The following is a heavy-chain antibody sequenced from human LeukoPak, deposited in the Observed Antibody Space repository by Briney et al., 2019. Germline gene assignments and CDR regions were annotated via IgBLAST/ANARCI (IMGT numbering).Heavy chain of an antibody. CDR1: GGSLSGFY. D-gene: IGHD2-15*01. J-gene: IGHJ4*02. V-gene: IGHV4-59*01. CDR3: ARGVVVAATHFDY. CDR2: IYYSGST. Sequence: SETLFLTCTVSGGSLSGFYWSWIRQPPGKGLEWIGYIYYSGSTNYNPSLKSRVTISVDTSKNQFALKLSSVTAADTAVYYCARGVVVAATHFDYWGQGTLVTVSS.